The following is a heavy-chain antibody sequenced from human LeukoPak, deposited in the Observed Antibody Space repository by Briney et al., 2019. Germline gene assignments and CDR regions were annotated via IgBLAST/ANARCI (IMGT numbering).Heavy chain of an antibody. J-gene: IGHJ6*02. CDR2: IRSSSSYT. CDR1: GFTFSSYS. D-gene: IGHD1-1*01. Sequence: KPGGSLRLSCAASGFTFSSYSMNWVRQAPGKGLEWVSSIRSSSSYTNYADSVKGRFTISRDNAKNSLYLQMKSLRAEDTAVYYCARDSEERSPQNGMDVWGQGTTVTVSS. CDR3: ARDSEERSPQNGMDV. V-gene: IGHV3-21*04.